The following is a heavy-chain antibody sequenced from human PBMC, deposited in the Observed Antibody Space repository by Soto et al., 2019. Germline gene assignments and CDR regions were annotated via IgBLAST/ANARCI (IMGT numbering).Heavy chain of an antibody. CDR3: AREYELLGDYYYGMDV. Sequence: GGSLRLSCAASGFTFSSYWMSWVRQAPGKGLEWVASIKQDGSEKYYVDSVKGRFTISRDNAKNSLYLQMNSLRAEDTAVYYCAREYELLGDYYYGMDVWGQGTTVTVSS. V-gene: IGHV3-7*03. CDR2: IKQDGSEK. J-gene: IGHJ6*02. D-gene: IGHD3-10*01. CDR1: GFTFSSYW.